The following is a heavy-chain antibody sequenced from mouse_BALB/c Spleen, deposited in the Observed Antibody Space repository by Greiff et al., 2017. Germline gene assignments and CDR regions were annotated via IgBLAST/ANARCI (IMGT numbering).Heavy chain of an antibody. J-gene: IGHJ4*01. V-gene: IGHV2-9*02. D-gene: IGHD1-1*01. CDR2: IWAGGST. CDR3: ARGIRAGAMDY. CDR1: GFSLTSYG. Sequence: VHLVESGPGLVAPSQSLSITCTVSGFSLTSYGVHWVRQPPGKGLEWLGVIWAGGSTNYNSALMSRLSISKDNSKSQVFLKMNSLQTDDTAMYYCARGIRAGAMDYWGQGTSVTVSS.